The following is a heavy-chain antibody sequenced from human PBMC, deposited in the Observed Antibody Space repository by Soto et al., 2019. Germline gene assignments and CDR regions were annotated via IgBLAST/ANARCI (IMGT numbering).Heavy chain of an antibody. CDR1: GGSISSSSYY. V-gene: IGHV4-39*01. CDR2: IYYSGST. Sequence: SETLSLTCTVYGGSISSSSYYWGWIRQPPGKGLEWIGSIYYSGSTYYNPSLKSRVTISVEMTKNQFSLKLSSVTAADTAVYYCATQYYDFWSGYLNYYYYYGMDVWGQGTTVTVSS. CDR3: ATQYYDFWSGYLNYYYYYGMDV. J-gene: IGHJ6*02. D-gene: IGHD3-3*01.